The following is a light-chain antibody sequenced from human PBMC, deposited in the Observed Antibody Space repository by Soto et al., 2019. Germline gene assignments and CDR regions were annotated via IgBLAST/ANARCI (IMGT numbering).Light chain of an antibody. J-gene: IGKJ1*01. CDR3: QQYGDSPQT. CDR1: QSVGSS. V-gene: IGKV3-20*01. Sequence: FVLTQSPGTLSLSPGERATLSCRASQSVGSSLSWYQQKPGQAPRLLFYGASNRATAIPDRFSGSGFGTDFTLTITRLEPEDFAVYYCQQYGDSPQTFGPGTKVDIK. CDR2: GAS.